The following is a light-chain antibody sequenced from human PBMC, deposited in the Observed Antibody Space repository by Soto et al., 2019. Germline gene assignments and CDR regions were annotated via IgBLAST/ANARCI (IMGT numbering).Light chain of an antibody. CDR2: HAS. V-gene: IGKV3-11*01. J-gene: IGKJ4*01. CDR1: RAVTN. CDR3: QQYSSWLRS. Sequence: EIVLTQSPATLSLSPGDRAALSCRASRAVTNLAWYQHKPGQAPRLLIYHASTRATGIPARFSGSGSGTDFTLSISSLEPEDFALYYCQQYSSWLRSFGGGTRVEIK.